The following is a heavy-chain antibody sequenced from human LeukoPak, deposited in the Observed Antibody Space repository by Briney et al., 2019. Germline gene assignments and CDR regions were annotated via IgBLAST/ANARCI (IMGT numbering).Heavy chain of an antibody. CDR1: GGSVSSGSYY. CDR3: ARDKGVVRGCAFDI. CDR2: IYYSGST. J-gene: IGHJ3*02. Sequence: SETLSLTCTVSGGSVSSGSYYWSWIRQPPGKGLEWIGYIYYSGSTNYNPSLKSRVTISVDTSKNQFSLKLSSVTAADTAVYYCARDKGVVRGCAFDIWGQGTMVTVSS. V-gene: IGHV4-61*01. D-gene: IGHD3-10*01.